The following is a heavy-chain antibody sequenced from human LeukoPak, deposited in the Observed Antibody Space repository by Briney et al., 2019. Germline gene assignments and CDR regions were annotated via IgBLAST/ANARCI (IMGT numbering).Heavy chain of an antibody. Sequence: SETLSLTCTVSGGSISSYYWSWIRQPPGKGLEWIGYIYYSGSTNYNPSLKSRVTISVDTSKNQFSLKLSSVTAADTAVYYCARGTSRFDPWGQGTLVTISS. V-gene: IGHV4-59*01. CDR2: IYYSGST. D-gene: IGHD1-1*01. CDR3: ARGTSRFDP. J-gene: IGHJ5*02. CDR1: GGSISSYY.